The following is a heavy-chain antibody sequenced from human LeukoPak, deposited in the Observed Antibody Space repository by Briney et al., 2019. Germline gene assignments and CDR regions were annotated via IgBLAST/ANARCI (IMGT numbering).Heavy chain of an antibody. CDR3: ARDILSTTVTTTAD. CDR1: GYTITNNY. V-gene: IGHV1-2*02. J-gene: IGHJ4*02. Sequence: ASVKVSCKASGYTITNNYMHWVRQAPGQGLEWMGWINPNTGGTNYAQKFQGRVTMTRDTSISTAYMELSRLTSDDTAVYYCARDILSTTVTTTADWGQGTLVTVSS. CDR2: INPNTGGT. D-gene: IGHD4-17*01.